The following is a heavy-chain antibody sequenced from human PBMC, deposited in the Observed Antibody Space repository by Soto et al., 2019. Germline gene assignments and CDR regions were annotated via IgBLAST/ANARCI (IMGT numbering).Heavy chain of an antibody. CDR3: ARGQEGVVATH. V-gene: IGHV4-34*01. Sequence: QVQLQQWGAGLLKPSETLSLKCAVTGGSLSGSYWSWIRQPPGKGLEWIGEVKDGGHTNYSPSLRGRVHISSDTSNNRFPVRLNSVTAADTGVYYCARGQEGVVATHWDQGSLVTVSS. D-gene: IGHD5-12*01. J-gene: IGHJ4*02. CDR1: GGSLSGSY. CDR2: VKDGGHT.